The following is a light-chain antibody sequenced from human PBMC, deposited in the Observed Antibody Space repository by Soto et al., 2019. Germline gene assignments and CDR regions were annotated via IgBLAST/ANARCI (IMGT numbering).Light chain of an antibody. CDR2: GAS. V-gene: IGKV3-20*01. Sequence: VVTQSPVAVSLSKGERATLSCRASQSVSSSYLAWCQQKPGQAPRLLIYGASSRATGIPDRFSGSGSGTDFTLTISRLEPEDVAVYYCPHYAIPPCTFGQGSMVAIK. CDR3: PHYAIPPCT. J-gene: IGKJ1*01. CDR1: QSVSSSY.